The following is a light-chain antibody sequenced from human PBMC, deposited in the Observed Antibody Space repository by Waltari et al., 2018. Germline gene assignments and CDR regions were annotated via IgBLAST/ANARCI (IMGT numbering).Light chain of an antibody. CDR2: SNY. CDR1: RSNVGSTS. J-gene: IGLJ3*02. Sequence: QSVLTQPPSASGPPGPRVTISSSGGRSNVGSTSVHWYQHVPGTAPKRLIYSNYHRPPGVPERFSASKSGTSAALVISGLQSDDEADYYCVAWDDNLNGQVFGGGTKLTVL. V-gene: IGLV1-44*01. CDR3: VAWDDNLNGQV.